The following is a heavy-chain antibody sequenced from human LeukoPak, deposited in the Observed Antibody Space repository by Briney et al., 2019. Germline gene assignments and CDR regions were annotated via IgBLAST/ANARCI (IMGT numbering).Heavy chain of an antibody. CDR3: AREIPYYYDSSGQPIDY. J-gene: IGHJ4*02. D-gene: IGHD3-22*01. CDR1: GFTFSSYS. V-gene: IGHV3-21*01. Sequence: GGSLRLSCAASGFTFSSYSMTWVRQAPGKGLEWVSSISSSSSYIYYADSVKGRFTISRDNAKNSLYLQMNSLRAEDTAVYYCAREIPYYYDSSGQPIDYWGQGTLVTVSS. CDR2: ISSSSSYI.